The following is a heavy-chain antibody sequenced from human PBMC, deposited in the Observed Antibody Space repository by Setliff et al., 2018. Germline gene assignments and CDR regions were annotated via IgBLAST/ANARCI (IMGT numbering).Heavy chain of an antibody. CDR3: ARDPSLYCSSTSCSPHWFDP. V-gene: IGHV1-18*01. J-gene: IGHJ5*02. D-gene: IGHD2-2*01. Sequence: VKVSCKASGYTFPSYGISWVRQASGQGLEWMGWISAYNGNTNYAQKLQGRVTMTTDTSTSTAYMELRSLRSDDTAVYYCARDPSLYCSSTSCSPHWFDPWGQGTLVTVSS. CDR2: ISAYNGNT. CDR1: GYTFPSYG.